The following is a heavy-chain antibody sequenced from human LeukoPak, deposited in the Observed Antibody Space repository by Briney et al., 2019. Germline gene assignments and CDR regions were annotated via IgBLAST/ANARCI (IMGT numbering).Heavy chain of an antibody. D-gene: IGHD6-6*01. CDR2: ISGSGYST. Sequence: GGSLRLSCAASGFTFSSYAMSWVRQAPGKGLEWVATISGSGYSTYHADSVKGRFTISRDNSKNTLSLQMNSLRAEDTAVYYCAKDRSIAGEFDYWGQGTLVTVSS. CDR3: AKDRSIAGEFDY. CDR1: GFTFSSYA. V-gene: IGHV3-23*01. J-gene: IGHJ4*02.